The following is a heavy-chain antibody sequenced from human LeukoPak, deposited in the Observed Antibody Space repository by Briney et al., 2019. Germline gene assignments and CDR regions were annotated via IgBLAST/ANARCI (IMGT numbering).Heavy chain of an antibody. J-gene: IGHJ3*02. CDR1: GGSFSGYY. CDR3: ARGNIVVVVGAFDI. Sequence: PSETLSLTCAVSGGSFSGYYWSWIRQPPGKGLEWIGEINHSGSTNYNPSLKSRVTISVDTSKNQFSLKLSSVTAADTAVYYCARGNIVVVVGAFDIWGQGTMVTVSS. CDR2: INHSGST. V-gene: IGHV4-34*01. D-gene: IGHD2-15*01.